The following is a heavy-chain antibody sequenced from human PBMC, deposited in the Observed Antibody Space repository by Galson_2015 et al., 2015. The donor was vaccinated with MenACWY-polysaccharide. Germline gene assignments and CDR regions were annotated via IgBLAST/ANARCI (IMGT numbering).Heavy chain of an antibody. D-gene: IGHD3-3*01. CDR1: GGSIKNYS. J-gene: IGHJ3*02. V-gene: IGHV4-59*01. Sequence: LSLTCTVSGGSIKNYSWNWIRMAPGKGLEWIGYVSYRGGSTYNPSLRSRTTMSVDTSKSLLTLKVRSVTSADTAVYYCATFPYDDDTSGPNRLDGFEIWGQGTTVAVSA. CDR2: VSYRGGS. CDR3: ATFPYDDDTSGPNRLDGFEI.